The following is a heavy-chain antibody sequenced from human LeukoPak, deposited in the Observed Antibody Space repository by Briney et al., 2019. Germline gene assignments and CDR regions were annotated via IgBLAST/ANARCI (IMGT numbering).Heavy chain of an antibody. D-gene: IGHD3-10*01. CDR3: ARDRMVRGVIGSEGFDY. V-gene: IGHV3-66*01. J-gene: IGHJ4*02. CDR2: IYSGGST. Sequence: GPLRLSCAASGFTVSSNYMSWVRQAPGKGLEWVSVIYSGGSTYYADSVKGRFTISRDNSKNTLYLQMNSLRAEDTAVYYCARDRMVRGVIGSEGFDYWGQGTLVTVSS. CDR1: GFTVSSNY.